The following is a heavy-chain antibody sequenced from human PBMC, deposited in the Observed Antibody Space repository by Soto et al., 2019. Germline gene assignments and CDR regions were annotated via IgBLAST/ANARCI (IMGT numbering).Heavy chain of an antibody. J-gene: IGHJ4*02. Sequence: GGSLRLSCGVSGFPFAPSTMSWVRQAPGKGLEWVSTISVSVGSTYSADSVQGRFTVSSDISDNTLFLRMTSLTADDTAVYFCAKRDVPHSTSNAYFYDHWGRGVLVTGS. V-gene: IGHV3-23*01. CDR3: AKRDVPHSTSNAYFYDH. CDR1: GFPFAPST. CDR2: ISVSVGST. D-gene: IGHD2-21*02.